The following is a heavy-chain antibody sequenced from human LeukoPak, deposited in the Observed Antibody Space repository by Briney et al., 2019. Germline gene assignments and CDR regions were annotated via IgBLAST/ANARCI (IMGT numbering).Heavy chain of an antibody. CDR3: ARWPDTAGGGFDY. D-gene: IGHD5-18*01. CDR2: IIPILRIA. CDR1: GGTFSSYA. J-gene: IGHJ4*02. Sequence: SVKVSCKASGGTFSSYAISWVRQAPGQGLEWMGRIIPILRIAIYAQKFQGRVTITADKSTSTAYMELRSLRSEDTAVYYCARWPDTAGGGFDYWGQGTLVTVSS. V-gene: IGHV1-69*04.